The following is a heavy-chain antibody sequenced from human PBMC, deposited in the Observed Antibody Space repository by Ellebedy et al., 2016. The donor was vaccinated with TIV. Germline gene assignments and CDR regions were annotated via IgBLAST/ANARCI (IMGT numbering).Heavy chain of an antibody. CDR2: LSYDGSHK. CDR3: ARDLFSSVYSGNYYAGGGDY. Sequence: PGGSLRLSCAASGFTFSSFAIHWVRQAPGKGLEWVAILSYDGSHKYYADSVKGRFTISRDKSKNTVYLQMNSLRAEDTAMYYCARDLFSSVYSGNYYAGGGDYWGQGTLVTVSS. J-gene: IGHJ4*02. V-gene: IGHV3-30*04. D-gene: IGHD1-26*01. CDR1: GFTFSSFA.